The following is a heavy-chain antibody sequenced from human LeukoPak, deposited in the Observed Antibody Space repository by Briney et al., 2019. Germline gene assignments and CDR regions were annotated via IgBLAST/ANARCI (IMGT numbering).Heavy chain of an antibody. Sequence: PGGSLRLSCAASGFTLSSYWMLWVRQVPGKGLVWVSRINNDGSATSYADSVMGRFTISRDNAKNTLYLQMNSLRAEDTAVYYCARALYHTFDYWGQGTLVTVSS. CDR1: GFTLSSYW. J-gene: IGHJ4*02. V-gene: IGHV3-74*01. CDR2: INNDGSAT. D-gene: IGHD2-2*01. CDR3: ARALYHTFDY.